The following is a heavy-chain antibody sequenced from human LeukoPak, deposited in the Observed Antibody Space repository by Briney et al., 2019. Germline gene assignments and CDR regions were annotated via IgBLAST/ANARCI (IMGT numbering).Heavy chain of an antibody. V-gene: IGHV3-23*01. CDR1: GFTSSDYA. CDR3: AKAGIGAAGAGILCEY. CDR2: VSDYGGKQ. Sequence: GGSLRLSCAASGFTSSDYAMSWVRQAPGKGLEWVSTVSDYGGKQYHADSVRGRFTVCRDNSRNTVSLQMNRLRGEDTGIYYWAKAGIGAAGAGILCEYWGEGTLVTVSS. D-gene: IGHD6-13*01. J-gene: IGHJ4*02.